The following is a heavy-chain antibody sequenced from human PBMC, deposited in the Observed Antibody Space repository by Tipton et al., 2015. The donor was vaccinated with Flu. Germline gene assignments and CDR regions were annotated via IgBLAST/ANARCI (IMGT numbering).Heavy chain of an antibody. CDR3: ARDRGWPASLDY. D-gene: IGHD3-10*01. J-gene: IGHJ4*02. V-gene: IGHV4-59*01. CDR2: SYYSGST. CDR1: GGSISYYY. Sequence: PGLVKPSETLSLTCSVSGGSISYYYWNWIRQPPGKGLEWIGFSYYSGSTSYNPSLQSRVTISVDTSRNQFSLNLKSVTAADTAVYYCARDRGWPASLDYWGQGILVTVSS.